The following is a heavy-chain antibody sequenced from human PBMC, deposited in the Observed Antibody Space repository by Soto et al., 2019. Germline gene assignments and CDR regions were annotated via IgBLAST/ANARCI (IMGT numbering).Heavy chain of an antibody. J-gene: IGHJ4*02. CDR3: ARVDETGY. CDR1: GLTFSSYC. CDR2: IWYDGSNK. Sequence: SLTVSRASCGLTFSSYCMHWVRQAPGKGLEWVAVIWYDGSNKYYADSVKGRFTISRDNSKNTLYLQMNSLRAEDTAVYYCARVDETGYCGQRTLVTVSS. V-gene: IGHV3-33*01.